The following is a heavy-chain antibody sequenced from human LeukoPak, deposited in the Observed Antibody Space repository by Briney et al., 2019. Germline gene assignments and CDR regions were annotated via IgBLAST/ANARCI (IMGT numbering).Heavy chain of an antibody. V-gene: IGHV4-59*12. Sequence: SETLSLTCTASGGSMKNYYWSWIRQPPGKGLEWIAYINDNGHSGYNPSLESRVTISVDTSKNHFSLRLRSVTAADTAVYYCARESADYVRGGFSDYWGQGILVTVSS. CDR1: GGSMKNYY. J-gene: IGHJ4*02. D-gene: IGHD3-16*01. CDR2: INDNGHS. CDR3: ARESADYVRGGFSDY.